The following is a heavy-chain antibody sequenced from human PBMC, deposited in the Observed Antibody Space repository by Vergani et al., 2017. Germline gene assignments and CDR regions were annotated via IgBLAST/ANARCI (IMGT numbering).Heavy chain of an antibody. CDR3: ARELRGYSYGHPYDAFDI. D-gene: IGHD5-18*01. CDR2: INPSGGST. CDR1: GYTFTSYY. J-gene: IGHJ3*02. Sequence: QVQLVQSGAEVKKPGASVKVSCKASGYTFTSYYMHWVRQAPGQGLEWMGIINPSGGSTSYAQKFQGRVTMTRDTSTSTVYMELSSLRSEDTAVYCCARELRGYSYGHPYDAFDIWGQGTMVTVSS. V-gene: IGHV1-46*01.